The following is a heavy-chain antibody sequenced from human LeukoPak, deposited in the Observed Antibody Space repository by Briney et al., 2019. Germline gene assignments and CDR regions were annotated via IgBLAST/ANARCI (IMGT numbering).Heavy chain of an antibody. CDR1: EFSVGSNY. D-gene: IGHD2-2*01. V-gene: IGHV3-30*02. CDR3: AKDGYRYCSSTSCYLFDY. CDR2: IRYDGSNK. Sequence: GGSLRLSCAASEFSVGSNYMTWVRQAPGKGLEWVAFIRYDGSNKYYADSVKGRFTISRDNSKNTLYLQMNSLRAEDTAVYYCAKDGYRYCSSTSCYLFDYWGQGTLVTVSS. J-gene: IGHJ4*02.